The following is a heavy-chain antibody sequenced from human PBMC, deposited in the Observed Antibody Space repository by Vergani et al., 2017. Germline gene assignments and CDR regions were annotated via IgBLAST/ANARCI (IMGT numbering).Heavy chain of an antibody. CDR2: FYTGGGT. CDR1: GGSISSGSYY. D-gene: IGHD6-13*01. CDR3: AREPLYSTTWPFLLLDMDV. J-gene: IGHJ6*02. V-gene: IGHV4-61*02. Sequence: QVQLQESAPGLVRPSQTLSLTCTVSGGSISSGSYYWSWFRQPAGKGLEWIGRFYTGGGTSYNPSLKSRVTISVDTSKNQFSLQLSSVTAADTAVYYCAREPLYSTTWPFLLLDMDVWGQGTTVTVSS.